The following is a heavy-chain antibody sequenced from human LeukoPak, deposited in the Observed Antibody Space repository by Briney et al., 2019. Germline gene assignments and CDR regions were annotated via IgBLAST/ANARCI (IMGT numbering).Heavy chain of an antibody. D-gene: IGHD1-26*01. Sequence: SETLSLTCTVSGGSISSYYWSWIRQPPGKGLEWIGYIYYSGSTNYNPSLKSRVTISVDTSKNQFSLKLSSVTAADTAVYYCARDSGSYYYFDYWGQGTLVAVSS. CDR1: GGSISSYY. V-gene: IGHV4-59*01. CDR3: ARDSGSYYYFDY. J-gene: IGHJ4*02. CDR2: IYYSGST.